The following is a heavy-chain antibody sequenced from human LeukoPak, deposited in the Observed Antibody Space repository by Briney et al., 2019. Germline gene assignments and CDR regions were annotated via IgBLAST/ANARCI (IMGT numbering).Heavy chain of an antibody. V-gene: IGHV3-48*03. CDR3: AELGITMIGGV. CDR2: ISSSGSTI. D-gene: IGHD3-10*02. J-gene: IGHJ6*04. Sequence: PGGSLRLSCAASGFTLGIYAMNWVRQAPGKGLEWVSYISSSGSTIYYADSVKGRFTISRDNAKNSLYLQMNSLRAEDTAVYYCAELGITMIGGVWGKGTTVTISS. CDR1: GFTLGIYA.